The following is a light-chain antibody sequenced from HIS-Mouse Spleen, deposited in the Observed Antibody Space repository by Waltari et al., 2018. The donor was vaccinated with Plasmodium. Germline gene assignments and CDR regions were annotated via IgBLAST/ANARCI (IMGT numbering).Light chain of an antibody. J-gene: IGKJ1*01. CDR2: AAS. V-gene: IGKV1-39*01. CDR3: QQSYSTWT. CDR1: QSISNY. Sequence: DIQMTQSPSYLSASVGDRVPITCRASQSISNYLNWYQQKPGKAPKFLIYAASTLQSGVPSRFSGSGSGTDFTLTISSLQPEDFATYYCQQSYSTWTFGQGTKVEIK.